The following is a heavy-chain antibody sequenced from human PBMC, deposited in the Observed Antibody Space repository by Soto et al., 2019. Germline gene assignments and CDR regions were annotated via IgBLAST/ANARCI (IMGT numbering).Heavy chain of an antibody. CDR3: ARDTPHYYYGMVV. Sequence: PSETLSLTCTVSGGSISSGGYYWSWIRQHPGKGLEWIGYIYYSGSTYYNPSLKSRVTISVDTSKNQFSLKLSSVTAADTAVYYCARDTPHYYYGMVVWGPGTSLNVFS. V-gene: IGHV4-31*03. J-gene: IGHJ6*02. CDR1: GGSISSGGYY. CDR2: IYYSGST.